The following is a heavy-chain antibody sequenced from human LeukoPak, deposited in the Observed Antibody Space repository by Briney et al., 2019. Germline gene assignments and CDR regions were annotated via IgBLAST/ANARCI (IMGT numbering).Heavy chain of an antibody. CDR3: ARSSGDFDY. V-gene: IGHV6-1*01. D-gene: IGHD3-3*01. CDR1: GDSVSSNSAA. J-gene: IGHJ4*02. CDR2: TYYRSKWYN. Sequence: SQTLSLTCAISGDSVSSNSAAWNWIRQSPSIGLEWLGRTYYRSKWYNNYAVSVKSRMTINPDTSKNQFSLHLQSVTPEDTAVYYCARSSGDFDYWGQGTLVTVSS.